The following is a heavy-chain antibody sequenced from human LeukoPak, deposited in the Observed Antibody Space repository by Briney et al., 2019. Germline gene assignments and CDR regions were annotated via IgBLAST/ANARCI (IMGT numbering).Heavy chain of an antibody. V-gene: IGHV4-4*07. CDR1: GYSISSGDY. CDR3: AREELDYGDYYYYMDV. J-gene: IGHJ6*03. D-gene: IGHD4-17*01. Sequence: SETLSLTCTVSGYSISSGDYWSWIRQPAGKGLEWIGRIYTSGSTNYNPSLKSRVTMSVDTSKNQFSLKLSSVTAADTAVYYCAREELDYGDYYYYMDVWGKGATVTISS. CDR2: IYTSGST.